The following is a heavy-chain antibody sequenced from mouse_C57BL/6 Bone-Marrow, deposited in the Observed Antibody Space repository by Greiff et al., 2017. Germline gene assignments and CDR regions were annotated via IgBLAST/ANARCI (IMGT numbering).Heavy chain of an antibody. CDR2: IWRGGST. CDR3: DKEGYYGNLYWYFDV. D-gene: IGHD2-1*01. Sequence: QVQLQQSGPGLVQPSQSLSITCTVSGFSLTSYGVHWVRQSPGKGLEWLGVIWRGGSTDYNAAFMSRLSITKDNSKSQVFFKMNSLQADDTAIYYCDKEGYYGNLYWYFDVWGTGTTVTVSS. CDR1: GFSLTSYG. J-gene: IGHJ1*03. V-gene: IGHV2-5*01.